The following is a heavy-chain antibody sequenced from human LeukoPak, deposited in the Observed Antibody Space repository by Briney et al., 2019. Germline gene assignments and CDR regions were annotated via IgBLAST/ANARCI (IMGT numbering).Heavy chain of an antibody. CDR1: GGSIGGSSYY. V-gene: IGHV4-39*01. J-gene: IGHJ4*02. D-gene: IGHD4-11*01. Sequence: MPSETLSLTCSVSGGSIGGSSYYWVWIRQPPGKGLEWIGSINYSGSTYYNSSLKSRVSMSVETSKNHFSLKLSSVTAADTAMYYCAGTTVGFDFWAQGTLVTVSS. CDR3: AGTTVGFDF. CDR2: INYSGST.